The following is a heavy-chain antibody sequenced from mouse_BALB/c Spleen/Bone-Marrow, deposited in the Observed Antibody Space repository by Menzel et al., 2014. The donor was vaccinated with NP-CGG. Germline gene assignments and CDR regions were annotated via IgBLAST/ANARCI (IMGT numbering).Heavy chain of an antibody. D-gene: IGHD2-3*01. CDR1: GFTFTDYY. J-gene: IGHJ4*01. CDR3: ARYDGYSDNAMDY. CDR2: IRIKANGYTT. V-gene: IGHV7-3*02. Sequence: EVKLVESGGGLVQPGSSLRLSCATSGFTFTDYYMNWVRQPPGKALEWLGFIRIKANGYTTEFSASVKGRFTISRDNSQSILYLQMNTLRAEDSATYYCARYDGYSDNAMDYWGQGTSVTVSS.